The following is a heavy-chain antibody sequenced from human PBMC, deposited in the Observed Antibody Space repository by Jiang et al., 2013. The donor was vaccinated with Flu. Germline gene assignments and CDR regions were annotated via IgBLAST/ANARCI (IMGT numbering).Heavy chain of an antibody. CDR3: ARGRHSGYAD. CDR2: SITVGAP. Sequence: WSWIRQPPGRDWSGLGISITVGAPTXTPPSRVEVTISVDTSKNQXSLKLSSVTAADTAVYYCARGRHSGYADWGQGTLVTVSS. D-gene: IGHD5-12*01. J-gene: IGHJ4*02. V-gene: IGHV4-59*01.